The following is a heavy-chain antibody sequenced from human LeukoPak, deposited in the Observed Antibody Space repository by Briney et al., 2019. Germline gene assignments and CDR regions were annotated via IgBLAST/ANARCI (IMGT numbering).Heavy chain of an antibody. V-gene: IGHV4-39*01. CDR3: ARHGILTDHSIRY. CDR2: VYYTGIT. Sequence: PSETLSLTCTLSGGSLTTNTFYWGWIRQPPGKGLEWIGTVYYTGITHYNPSLKSRITISVDTPKNHFSLNLTSVTAADTAAYFCARHGILTDHSIRYWGQGLLVTVSS. D-gene: IGHD3-9*01. J-gene: IGHJ4*02. CDR1: GGSLTTNTFY.